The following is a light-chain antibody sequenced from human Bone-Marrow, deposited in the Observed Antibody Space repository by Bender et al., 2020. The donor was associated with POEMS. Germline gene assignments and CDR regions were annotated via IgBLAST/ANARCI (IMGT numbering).Light chain of an antibody. J-gene: IGLJ1*01. CDR1: ALPKQY. CDR3: QAWDSTTARYV. CDR2: KDS. V-gene: IGLV3-25*02. Sequence: SYELTQPPSVSVSPGQTARITCSGDALPKQYAYWYQQKPGQAPVLVIYKDSERPSGIPERFSGSSSGTTVTLTISGVQAMDEADYYCQAWDSTTARYVFGTGTTVTVL.